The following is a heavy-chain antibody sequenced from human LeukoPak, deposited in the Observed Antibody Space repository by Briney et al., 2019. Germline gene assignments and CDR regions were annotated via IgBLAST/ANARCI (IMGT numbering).Heavy chain of an antibody. Sequence: GGSLRLSCAASGFTFSSYWMSWVRQAPGKGPEWVANIKQDGSEKYCVDSVKGRFTISRDNAKNSLYLQMNSLRAEDTAVYYCARDAFSRISVFGVVSDAFEICGQGTMVTVSS. CDR3: ARDAFSRISVFGVVSDAFEI. CDR1: GFTFSSYW. D-gene: IGHD3-3*01. J-gene: IGHJ3*02. CDR2: IKQDGSEK. V-gene: IGHV3-7*01.